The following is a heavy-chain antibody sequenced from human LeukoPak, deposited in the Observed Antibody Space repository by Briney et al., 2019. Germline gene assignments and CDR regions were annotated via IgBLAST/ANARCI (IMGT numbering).Heavy chain of an antibody. Sequence: SETLSLTCAVYGGSFSGYYWSWIRQPPGKGLEWIGEINHSGSTNYNPSLKSRVTISVDTSKNQFSLKLSSVTAADTAVYYCGVGATIFDYWGQGTLVTVSS. CDR2: INHSGST. CDR3: GVGATIFDY. V-gene: IGHV4-34*01. D-gene: IGHD1-26*01. J-gene: IGHJ4*02. CDR1: GGSFSGYY.